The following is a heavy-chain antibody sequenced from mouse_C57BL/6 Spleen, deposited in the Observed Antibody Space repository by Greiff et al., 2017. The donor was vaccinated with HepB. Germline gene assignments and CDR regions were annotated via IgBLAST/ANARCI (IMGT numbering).Heavy chain of an antibody. D-gene: IGHD1-1*01. CDR2: INPSTGGT. CDR1: GYSFTGYY. Sequence: EVQLQESGPELVKPGASVKISCKASGYSFTGYYMNWVKQSPEKSLEWIGEINPSTGGTTYNQKFKAKATLTVDKSSSTAYMQLKSLTSEDSAVYYCARSLYDGSTYYYAMDYWGQGTSVTVSS. CDR3: ARSLYDGSTYYYAMDY. V-gene: IGHV1-42*01. J-gene: IGHJ4*01.